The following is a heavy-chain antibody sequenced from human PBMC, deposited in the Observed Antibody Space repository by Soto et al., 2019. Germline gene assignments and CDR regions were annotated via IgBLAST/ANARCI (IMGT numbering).Heavy chain of an antibody. Sequence: GGSLRLSCAASGFTFDDYAMHWVRQAPGKGLEWVSGISWNSGSIGYADSVKGRFTISRDNAKNSLYLQMNSLRAEDTALYYCAKEIWVVGATDAFDIWGQGTMVTVSS. CDR3: AKEIWVVGATDAFDI. CDR2: ISWNSGSI. J-gene: IGHJ3*02. V-gene: IGHV3-9*01. D-gene: IGHD1-26*01. CDR1: GFTFDDYA.